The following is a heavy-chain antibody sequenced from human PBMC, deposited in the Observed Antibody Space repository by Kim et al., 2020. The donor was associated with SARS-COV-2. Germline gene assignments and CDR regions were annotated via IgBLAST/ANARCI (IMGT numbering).Heavy chain of an antibody. V-gene: IGHV4-61*01. D-gene: IGHD2-21*01. CDR1: GGSVSSGSYY. J-gene: IGHJ4*02. CDR2: IYYSGST. CDR3: AGGGTVVIEAGFDY. Sequence: SETLSLTCTVSGGSVSSGSYYWSWIRQPPGKGLEWIGYIYYSGSTNYNPSLKSRVTISVDTSKNQFSLKLSSVTAADTAVYYCAGGGTVVIEAGFDYWGQGTLVTVSS.